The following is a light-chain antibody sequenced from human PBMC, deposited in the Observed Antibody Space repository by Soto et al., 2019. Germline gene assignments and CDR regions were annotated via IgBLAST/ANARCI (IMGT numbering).Light chain of an antibody. CDR3: QQYGSSPYT. J-gene: IGKJ2*01. V-gene: IGKV3-20*01. CDR2: GAS. Sequence: IVLTQSPGTLSLSPGERATLSCRASQNFGNTFLAWYQQKPGQAPRLLIYGASSRATGIPERISCSGSGTDFTLTISRLEPEDFAVYFCQQYGSSPYTFGQGTKLEIK. CDR1: QNFGNTF.